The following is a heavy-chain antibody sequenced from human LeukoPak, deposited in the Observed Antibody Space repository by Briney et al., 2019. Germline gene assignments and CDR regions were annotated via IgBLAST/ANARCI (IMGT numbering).Heavy chain of an antibody. D-gene: IGHD1-26*01. CDR3: AKEKVGAMYYFDY. CDR2: ISGSGDNT. V-gene: IGHV3-23*01. J-gene: IGHJ4*02. CDR1: GFTFSNYA. Sequence: GGSLRLSCAASGFTFSNYAMSWVRQAPGEGLEWVSTISGSGDNTYYADSVKGRFTISRDNSKITLYVQMNSLRADDTAVYYCAKEKVGAMYYFDYWGQGTLVTVSS.